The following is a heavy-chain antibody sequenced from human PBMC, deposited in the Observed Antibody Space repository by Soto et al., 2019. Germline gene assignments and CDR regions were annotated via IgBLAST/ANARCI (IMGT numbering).Heavy chain of an antibody. D-gene: IGHD1-26*01. J-gene: IGHJ3*02. CDR2: IKYSGTT. Sequence: SETLSLTCTVSGGSISSSRCHWGWIRQPPGKGLEWIASIKYSGTTFYNPSLKSRVTLSVDTSKNQFALKLSSVTAAETAVYYFARHGITGSYYDVFDIWGQGTMVTVSS. V-gene: IGHV4-39*01. CDR1: GGSISSSRCH. CDR3: ARHGITGSYYDVFDI.